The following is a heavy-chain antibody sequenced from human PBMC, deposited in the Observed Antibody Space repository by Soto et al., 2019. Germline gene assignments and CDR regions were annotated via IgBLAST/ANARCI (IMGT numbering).Heavy chain of an antibody. V-gene: IGHV3-33*01. CDR2: IWYDGSNK. D-gene: IGHD5-12*01. CDR1: GFTFSSYG. CDR3: ARDRVVATISCLGL. Sequence: GGSLRLSCAASGFTFSSYGMHWVRQAPGKGLEWVAVIWYDGSNKYYADSVKGRFTISRDNSKNTLYLQMNSLRAEDTAVYYCARDRVVATISCLGLWGQGTLVTVSS. J-gene: IGHJ4*02.